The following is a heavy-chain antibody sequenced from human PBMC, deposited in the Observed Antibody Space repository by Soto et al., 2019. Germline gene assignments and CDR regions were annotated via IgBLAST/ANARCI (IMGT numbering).Heavy chain of an antibody. CDR2: IYYSGST. Sequence: SETLSLTCTVSGGSISSYYWSWIRQPPGKGLEWIGYIYYSGSTNYNPSLKSRVTISVDTSKNQFSLKLSSVTAADTAVYYCAREVGGYSYGQDAFDIWGQGTMVTVSS. CDR1: GGSISSYY. CDR3: AREVGGYSYGQDAFDI. D-gene: IGHD5-18*01. V-gene: IGHV4-59*01. J-gene: IGHJ3*02.